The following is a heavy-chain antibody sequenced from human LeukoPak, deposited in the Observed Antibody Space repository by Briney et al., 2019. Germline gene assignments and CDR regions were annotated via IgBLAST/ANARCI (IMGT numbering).Heavy chain of an antibody. D-gene: IGHD3-22*01. Sequence: PSEALSLTCTVSGGSISSSSYYWGWIRQPPGKGLEWIGSIYYSGSTYYNPSLKSRVTISVDTSKNQFSLKLSSVTAADTAVYYCARDDRLDYYDSSGAFDIWGQGTMVTVSS. CDR2: IYYSGST. J-gene: IGHJ3*02. CDR3: ARDDRLDYYDSSGAFDI. CDR1: GGSISSSSYY. V-gene: IGHV4-39*07.